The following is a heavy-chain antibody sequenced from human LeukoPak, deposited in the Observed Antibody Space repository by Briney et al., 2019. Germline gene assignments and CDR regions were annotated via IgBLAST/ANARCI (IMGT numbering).Heavy chain of an antibody. CDR1: GYTFTSYD. CDR2: MNPNSGNT. D-gene: IGHD3-10*01. CDR3: ALAQTWFGELLYLDY. J-gene: IGHJ4*02. V-gene: IGHV1-8*01. Sequence: GASVKVSCKASGYTFTSYDINWVRQATGQGLEWMGWMNPNSGNTGYAQKFQGRVTMTRNTSISTAYMELRSLRSDDTAVYYCALAQTWFGELLYLDYWGQGTLVTVSS.